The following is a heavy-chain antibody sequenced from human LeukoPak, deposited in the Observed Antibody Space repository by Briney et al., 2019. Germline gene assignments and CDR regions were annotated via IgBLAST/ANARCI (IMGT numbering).Heavy chain of an antibody. CDR3: ARERGGSRALGGPNDY. V-gene: IGHV1-46*01. D-gene: IGHD6-13*01. J-gene: IGHJ4*02. Sequence: ASVKVSCKASGYTFTSYYMHWVRQAPGQGLEWMGIINPSGGSTTYAQKLQGRVTMTTDTSTSTAYMELRSLRSDDTAVYYCARERGGSRALGGPNDYWGQGTLVTVSS. CDR1: GYTFTSYY. CDR2: INPSGGST.